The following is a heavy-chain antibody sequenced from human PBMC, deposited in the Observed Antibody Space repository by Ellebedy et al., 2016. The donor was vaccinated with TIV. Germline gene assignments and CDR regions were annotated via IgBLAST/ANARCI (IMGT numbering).Heavy chain of an antibody. D-gene: IGHD3-3*01. CDR3: AKDKRYDFWSGIAFDY. CDR2: ISGSGGST. V-gene: IGHV3-23*01. Sequence: GGSLRLSCAASGFTFSSYAMSWVRQAPGKGLEWVSAISGSGGSTYYADSVKGRFTISRDNSKNTLYLQMNSLRAEDTAVYYCAKDKRYDFWSGIAFDYWGQGTLVTVSS. CDR1: GFTFSSYA. J-gene: IGHJ4*02.